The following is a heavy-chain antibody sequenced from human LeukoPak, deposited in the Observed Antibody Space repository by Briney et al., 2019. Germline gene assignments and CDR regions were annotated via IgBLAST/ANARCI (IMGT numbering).Heavy chain of an antibody. CDR3: SRDGPGDY. CDR1: GFTFSSYE. J-gene: IGHJ4*02. D-gene: IGHD1-14*01. CDR2: ISISGTAI. V-gene: IGHV3-48*03. Sequence: WGSLRLSCVASGFTFSSYEMNWVRQAPGKGLEWVSYISISGTAIYYADSVKGRFTISRDNAKNSLYLQMNSLRVEDTAVYYCSRDGPGDYWGQGTLVTVSS.